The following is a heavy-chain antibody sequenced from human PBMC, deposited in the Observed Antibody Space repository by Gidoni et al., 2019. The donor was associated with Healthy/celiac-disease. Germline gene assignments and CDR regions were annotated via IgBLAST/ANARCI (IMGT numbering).Heavy chain of an antibody. CDR1: GYTFTSYY. Sequence: QVQLVQSGAEVKKPGASLKVSCKASGYTFTSYYMHGVRQAPGQGLGWMGIINPSGGSTSYAQKFQGRVTMTRDTSTSTVYMELSSLRSEDTAVYYCARDGGIVVGDIDYWGQGTLVTVSS. V-gene: IGHV1-46*01. CDR2: INPSGGST. D-gene: IGHD2-15*01. J-gene: IGHJ4*02. CDR3: ARDGGIVVGDIDY.